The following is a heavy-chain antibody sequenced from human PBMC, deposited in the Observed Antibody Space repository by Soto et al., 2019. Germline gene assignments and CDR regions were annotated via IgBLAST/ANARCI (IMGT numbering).Heavy chain of an antibody. CDR1: GGTFSSYT. Sequence: ASVKVSCKASGGTFSSYTISWVRQAPGQGLEWMGRIIPILGIANYAQKFQGRVTITADKSTSTAYMELSSLRSEDTAVYYCASGQMYYYDSSGYYSNYYYYYGMDVWGQGTTVTVSS. D-gene: IGHD3-22*01. CDR3: ASGQMYYYDSSGYYSNYYYYYGMDV. CDR2: IIPILGIA. J-gene: IGHJ6*02. V-gene: IGHV1-69*02.